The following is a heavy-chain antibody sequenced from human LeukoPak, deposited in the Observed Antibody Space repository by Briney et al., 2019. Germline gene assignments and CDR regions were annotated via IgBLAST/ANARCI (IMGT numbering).Heavy chain of an antibody. D-gene: IGHD3-10*01. CDR3: AKDALWFGESPVDY. J-gene: IGHJ4*02. V-gene: IGHV3-30*02. Sequence: PGGSLRLFCAASGFTFSSYGMHWVRQAPGKGLEWVAFIRYDGSNKYYADSVKGRFTISRDNSKNTLYLQMNSLRAEDTAVYYCAKDALWFGESPVDYWGQGTLVTVSS. CDR1: GFTFSSYG. CDR2: IRYDGSNK.